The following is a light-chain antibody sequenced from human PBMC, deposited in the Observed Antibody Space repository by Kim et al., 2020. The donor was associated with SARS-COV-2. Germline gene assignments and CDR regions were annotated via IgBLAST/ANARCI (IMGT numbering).Light chain of an antibody. CDR3: QQYYDTPIT. CDR2: WAS. Sequence: DIVMTQSPDSLTVSLGERATINCKSSQSVLYSSNNKNYLAWYQQKPGQPPKLLIYWASTRESGVPGRFSGSGSGTEFTLTISDLQAEDVAVYYCQQYYDTPITFGGGTKVEIK. V-gene: IGKV4-1*01. CDR1: QSVLYSSNNKNY. J-gene: IGKJ4*01.